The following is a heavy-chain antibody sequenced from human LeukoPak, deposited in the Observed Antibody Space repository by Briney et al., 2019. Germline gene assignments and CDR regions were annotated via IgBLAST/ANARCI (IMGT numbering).Heavy chain of an antibody. CDR2: IYYSGST. D-gene: IGHD3-10*01. CDR1: GGSISSYY. Sequence: SETLSLTCTVSGGSISSYYWSWIRQPPGKGLEWIGYIYYSGSTNYNPSLKSRVTISVDTSKNQFSLKLSSVTAADTAVYYCARGPNDLLWFGELSDNWFDPWGQGTLVTVSS. V-gene: IGHV4-59*12. J-gene: IGHJ5*02. CDR3: ARGPNDLLWFGELSDNWFDP.